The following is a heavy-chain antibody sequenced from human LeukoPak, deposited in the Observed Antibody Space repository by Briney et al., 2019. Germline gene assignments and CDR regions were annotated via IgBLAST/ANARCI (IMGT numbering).Heavy chain of an antibody. CDR1: GFTFSSYA. V-gene: IGHV3-23*01. CDR3: AKVAISVAGPFDY. D-gene: IGHD6-19*01. J-gene: IGHJ4*02. CDR2: ISGSGGST. Sequence: GGSLRLSCAASGFTFSSYAMSWVRQAPGKGLEWVSTISGSGGSTYYADSVKGRFTNSRDNSKYTLYVQMNSLRAEDTAVYYCAKVAISVAGPFDYWGQGTLVTVSS.